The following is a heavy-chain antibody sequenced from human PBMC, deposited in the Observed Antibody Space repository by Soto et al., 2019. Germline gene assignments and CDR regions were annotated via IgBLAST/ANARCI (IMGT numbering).Heavy chain of an antibody. J-gene: IGHJ5*02. CDR3: ARQLPIAAVGSDSDWFDP. V-gene: IGHV4-39*01. CDR2: ISYSGST. Sequence: QLQLQESGPGLVKPSETLSLTCTVSAGSISSSSYYWGWIRQPPGKGLEWIGSISYSGSTYYNPSLRSRVTISVDTSKSQISLRLSSVTAADTAVYYCARQLPIAAVGSDSDWFDPWGQGTLVTVSS. D-gene: IGHD6-13*01. CDR1: AGSISSSSYY.